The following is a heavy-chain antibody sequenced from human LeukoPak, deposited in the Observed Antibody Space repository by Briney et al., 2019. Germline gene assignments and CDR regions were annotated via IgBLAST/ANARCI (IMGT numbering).Heavy chain of an antibody. CDR3: AKDLGRAAPRNWFDP. Sequence: PGRSLRLSCAASGFTFSNYGMSWVRQAPGKGLEWVSAISGSGDSTYYADSVKGRFTISRDNSKNTLYIQMNSLRADDTAVYYCAKDLGRAAPRNWFDPWGQGTLVTVSS. CDR2: ISGSGDST. D-gene: IGHD2-15*01. J-gene: IGHJ5*02. V-gene: IGHV3-23*01. CDR1: GFTFSNYG.